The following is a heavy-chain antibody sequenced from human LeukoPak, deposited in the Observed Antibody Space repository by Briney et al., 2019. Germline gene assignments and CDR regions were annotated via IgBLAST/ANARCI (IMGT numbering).Heavy chain of an antibody. Sequence: PGGSLRLSCAASGFTFSSYAMSWVRQAPGKGPEWVSFISNSGSDMYYRDSVKGRFTISRDNAKNSLYLQMDSLRAEDTAVYFCARERPLDYWGQGTLVTVSS. CDR1: GFTFSSYA. CDR3: ARERPLDY. V-gene: IGHV3-48*01. CDR2: ISNSGSDM. J-gene: IGHJ4*02.